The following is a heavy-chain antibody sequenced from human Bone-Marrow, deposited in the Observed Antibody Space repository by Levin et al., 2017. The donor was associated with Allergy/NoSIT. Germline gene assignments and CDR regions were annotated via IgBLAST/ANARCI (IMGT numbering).Heavy chain of an antibody. J-gene: IGHJ6*03. D-gene: IGHD3-10*01. CDR2: IFYTGYT. CDR1: GDSFSSPGYY. Sequence: SETLSLTCTVSGDSFSSPGYYWTWVRQHPGKGLEWMGCIFYTGYTYYNPSLKSRLSISVDTSESQFSLRLTSVTAADTAIYYCVRDIWFGDIHYMDVWGKGTTVSVSS. V-gene: IGHV4-31*03. CDR3: VRDIWFGDIHYMDV.